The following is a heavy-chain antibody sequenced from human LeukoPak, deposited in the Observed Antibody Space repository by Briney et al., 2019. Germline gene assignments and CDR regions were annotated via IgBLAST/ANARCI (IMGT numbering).Heavy chain of an antibody. V-gene: IGHV3-30*01. CDR2: ISYDGSNK. CDR3: ARLVSATDFDY. Sequence: GRSLRLSCAASGFTFSSYAMHWVRQAPGKGLEWVAVISYDGSNKYYADSVKGRFTISRDNSKNTLYLQMNSLRAEDTAVYYCARLVSATDFDYWGQGTLVTVSS. J-gene: IGHJ4*02. CDR1: GFTFSSYA. D-gene: IGHD2-15*01.